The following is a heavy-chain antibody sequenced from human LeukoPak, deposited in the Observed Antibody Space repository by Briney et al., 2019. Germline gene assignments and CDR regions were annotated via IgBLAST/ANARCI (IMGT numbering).Heavy chain of an antibody. CDR1: GGSINTYY. J-gene: IGHJ6*02. CDR3: AREHEYSIGSFYYGLDV. V-gene: IGHV4-4*07. Sequence: PSETLSLTCTVSGGSINTYYWNWIRQPAGKGLEWIGRMHTSGSNNYNPSLKSRVTMSVDMSKNQFSLRLTSVTAADTAVYYCAREHEYSIGSFYYGLDVWGQGTTVIVS. CDR2: MHTSGSN. D-gene: IGHD2-15*01.